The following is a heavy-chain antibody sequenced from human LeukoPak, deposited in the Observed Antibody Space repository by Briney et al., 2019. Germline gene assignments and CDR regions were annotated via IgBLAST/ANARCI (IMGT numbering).Heavy chain of an antibody. V-gene: IGHV3-30*18. CDR2: ISYDGSNE. Sequence: GRSLRLSCAASGFTFSSYGMQWVRQAPGKGLEWVAIISYDGSNEYYADSVKGRFTISRDNSKNTLYLQMNSLRTEDTAVYYCAKEGGSYYDYYYGMDVWGQGTTVTVSS. J-gene: IGHJ6*02. CDR1: GFTFSSYG. D-gene: IGHD1-26*01. CDR3: AKEGGSYYDYYYGMDV.